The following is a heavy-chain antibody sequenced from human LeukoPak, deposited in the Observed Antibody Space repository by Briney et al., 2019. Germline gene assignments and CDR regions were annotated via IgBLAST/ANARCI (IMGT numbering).Heavy chain of an antibody. CDR1: GGTFSSYA. J-gene: IGHJ4*02. Sequence: SVKVSCKASGGTFSSYAISRVRQAPGQGLELMGGIIPIFGTANYAQKFQGRVTITADESTSTAYMELSSLRSEDTAVYYCARLLPKGLSAFGYWGQGTLVTVS. D-gene: IGHD2-15*01. V-gene: IGHV1-69*13. CDR3: ARLLPKGLSAFGY. CDR2: IIPIFGTA.